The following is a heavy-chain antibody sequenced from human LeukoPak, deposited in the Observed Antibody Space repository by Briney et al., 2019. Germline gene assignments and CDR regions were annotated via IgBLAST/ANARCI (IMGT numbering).Heavy chain of an antibody. J-gene: IGHJ6*02. CDR2: IYYSGST. Sequence: KASETLSLTCTVSGGSVSSGSYYWSWIRQPPGKGLEWIGYIYYSGSTNYNPSLKSRVTISVDTSKNQFSLKLSSVTAADTAEYYCASGIAAAGPTLNYYYYYGMDVWGQGTTVTVSS. CDR3: ASGIAAAGPTLNYYYYYGMDV. V-gene: IGHV4-61*01. D-gene: IGHD6-13*01. CDR1: GGSVSSGSYY.